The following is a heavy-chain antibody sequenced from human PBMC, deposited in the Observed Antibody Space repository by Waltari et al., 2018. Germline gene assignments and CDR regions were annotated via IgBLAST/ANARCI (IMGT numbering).Heavy chain of an antibody. D-gene: IGHD1-26*01. CDR3: AREYGSYYDYYYYYMDV. CDR1: GFTFSSYS. Sequence: EVQLVESGGGLVKPGGSLRLSCAASGFTFSSYSMNWVRQAPGKGLEWVSSISSSSSYISYADSVKGRFTISRDNAKNSLYLQMNSLRAEDTAVYYCAREYGSYYDYYYYYMDVWGKGTTVTVSS. J-gene: IGHJ6*03. V-gene: IGHV3-21*01. CDR2: ISSSSSYI.